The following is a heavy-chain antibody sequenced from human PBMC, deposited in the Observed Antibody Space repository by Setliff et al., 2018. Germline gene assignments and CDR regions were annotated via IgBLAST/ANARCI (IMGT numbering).Heavy chain of an antibody. J-gene: IGHJ4*02. CDR1: GYTFTSYG. Sequence: ASVKVSCKASGYTFTSYGISWVRQAPGQGLEWMGWINPANGNTKYSQKFQGRVTITRDTSASTGYMELSSLISEDTAMYYCARWARSAGPYYFDFWGQGTPVTVSS. CDR2: INPANGNT. V-gene: IGHV1-18*01. CDR3: ARWARSAGPYYFDF.